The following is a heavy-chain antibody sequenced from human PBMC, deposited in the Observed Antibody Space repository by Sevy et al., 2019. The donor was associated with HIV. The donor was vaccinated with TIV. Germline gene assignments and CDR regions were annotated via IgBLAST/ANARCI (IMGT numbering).Heavy chain of an antibody. D-gene: IGHD2-2*01. CDR3: ARVGYCSSTSCYYFDY. V-gene: IGHV3-48*03. J-gene: IGHJ4*02. CDR1: GFTFSSYE. CDR2: VSSSADTI. Sequence: GGSLRLSCAASGFTFSSYEMNWVRQAPGKGLEWVSYVSSSADTIYYADSVRGRFTISRDNAKNSLYLQMNSLRAEDTAVYYCARVGYCSSTSCYYFDYWGQGTLVTVSS.